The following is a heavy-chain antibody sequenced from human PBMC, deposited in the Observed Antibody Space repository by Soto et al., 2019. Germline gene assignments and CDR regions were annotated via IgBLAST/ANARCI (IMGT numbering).Heavy chain of an antibody. CDR2: ISGNGAGT. V-gene: IGHV3-23*01. CDR3: AKVVAVSRFDY. Sequence: AWCLRISCAPSGVPIRSTVMSWVRQAPGKGLEWVSSISGNGAGTYYPDSVKGRFTISRDNSKNTLYLQMNSLRAEDTAIYYCAKVVAVSRFDYWGQGTQVTVSS. CDR1: GVPIRSTV. D-gene: IGHD4-4*01. J-gene: IGHJ4*02.